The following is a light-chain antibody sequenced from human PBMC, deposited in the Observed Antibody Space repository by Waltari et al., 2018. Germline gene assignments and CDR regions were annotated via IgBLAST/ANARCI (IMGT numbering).Light chain of an antibody. CDR2: GAS. J-gene: IGKJ3*01. Sequence: DIQMTQSPPSLSASIGDRVTITCRASQSIGSSLNWYQRKPGKAPNLLIYGASSLQLGVPSRLSGSGSGTHFNLTISGLQPEDVATDYCQQGYKIPLTFGHGSKVDV. V-gene: IGKV1-39*01. CDR3: QQGYKIPLT. CDR1: QSIGSS.